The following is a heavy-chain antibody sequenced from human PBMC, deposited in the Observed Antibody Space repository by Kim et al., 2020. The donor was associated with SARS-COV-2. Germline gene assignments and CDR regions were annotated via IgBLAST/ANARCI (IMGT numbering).Heavy chain of an antibody. D-gene: IGHD3-10*01. Sequence: LSLTCAASGFMFSSFAMNWVRQAPGKGLEWGSGISGSGGSTYYADSVNGRFTFSRDNSKNTLYLQMNSLRAEETAVYYCAKDFYWDTRGAGPFDMWG. CDR1: GFMFSSFA. CDR3: AKDFYWDTRGAGPFDM. CDR2: ISGSGGST. V-gene: IGHV3-23*01. J-gene: IGHJ3*02.